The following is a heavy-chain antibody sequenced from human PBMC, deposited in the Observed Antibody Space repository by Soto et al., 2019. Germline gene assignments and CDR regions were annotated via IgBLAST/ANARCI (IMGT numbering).Heavy chain of an antibody. CDR1: GYSFTSYW. D-gene: IGHD2-15*01. CDR3: ATTATRSCSRGSCYFILYHFAY. V-gene: IGHV5-51*01. J-gene: IGHJ4*01. CDR2: IYPGDSDT. Sequence: ESLKISCKGSGYSFTSYWIGWVRQMPGKGLEWMGIIYPGDSDTRYSPSFQGQVTISADNSITTAYLQWSRLKASDTAMYYCATTATRSCSRGSCYFILYHFAYWAHRTLGTVSS.